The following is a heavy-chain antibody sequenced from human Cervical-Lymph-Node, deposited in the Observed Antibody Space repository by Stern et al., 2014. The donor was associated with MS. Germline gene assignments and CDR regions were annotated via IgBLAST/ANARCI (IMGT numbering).Heavy chain of an antibody. CDR2: IYPGDSDT. CDR3: ARRRGYSYGWRTENDY. V-gene: IGHV5-51*03. D-gene: IGHD5-18*01. CDR1: GYSFTSYW. Sequence: QLVQSGAEVKKPGESLKISCKGSGYSFTSYWIGGVRQMPGKGLEWMGIIYPGDSDTRYSPSFQGQVTISADKSISTAYLQWSSLKASDTAMYYCARRRGYSYGWRTENDYWGQGTLVTVSS. J-gene: IGHJ4*02.